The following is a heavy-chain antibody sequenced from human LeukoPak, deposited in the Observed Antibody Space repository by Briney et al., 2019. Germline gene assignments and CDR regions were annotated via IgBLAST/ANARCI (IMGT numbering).Heavy chain of an antibody. D-gene: IGHD6-25*01. CDR3: ARGAAGYYYYMDV. Sequence: GCINPNSGGTNYAQKFQGRVTMTRDTSISTAYMELSRLRSDDTAVYYCARGAAGYYYYMDVWGKGTTVTVSS. J-gene: IGHJ6*03. CDR2: INPNSGGT. V-gene: IGHV1-2*02.